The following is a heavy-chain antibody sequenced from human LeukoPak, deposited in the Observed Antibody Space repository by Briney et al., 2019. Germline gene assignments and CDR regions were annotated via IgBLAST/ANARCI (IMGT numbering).Heavy chain of an antibody. CDR2: ISGSGGTT. Sequence: GGSLRLSCAISGLTFHDYAMTWVRQAPGKGLEWVSAISGSGGTTYYADSVKGRFTISRDISKNTLYLQMNSLRAEDTAVYYCAKDLRTSNYYYFDYWGQGTLVTVSS. CDR3: AKDLRTSNYYYFDY. CDR1: GLTFHDYA. V-gene: IGHV3-23*01. J-gene: IGHJ4*02. D-gene: IGHD2-2*01.